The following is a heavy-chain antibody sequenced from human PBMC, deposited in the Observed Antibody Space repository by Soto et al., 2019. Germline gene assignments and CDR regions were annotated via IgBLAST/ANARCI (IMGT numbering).Heavy chain of an antibody. D-gene: IGHD6-13*01. CDR1: GYTFTSYA. J-gene: IGHJ3*02. V-gene: IGHV1-3*01. CDR2: INAGNGNT. Sequence: ASVKVSCKASGYTFTSYAMHWVRQAPGQRLEWMGWINAGNGNTKYSQKFQGRVTITRDTSASTAYMELSSLRSEDTAVYYCARVWFSIAAAGAFDIWGQGTMVTVSS. CDR3: ARVWFSIAAAGAFDI.